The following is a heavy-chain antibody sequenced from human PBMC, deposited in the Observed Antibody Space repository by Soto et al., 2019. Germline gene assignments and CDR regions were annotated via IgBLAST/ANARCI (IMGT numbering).Heavy chain of an antibody. J-gene: IGHJ4*02. CDR3: EVTTGY. D-gene: IGHD2-21*02. Sequence: SVKVSCKTSGGTFSSYAISWVRQAPGQGLEWMGGIVPIVDTPTYAQKFQDRVTITADESTSTAYMELSSLRSEDTAVYYCEVTTGYWGQGTKVTVSS. CDR1: GGTFSSYA. CDR2: IVPIVDTP. V-gene: IGHV1-69*13.